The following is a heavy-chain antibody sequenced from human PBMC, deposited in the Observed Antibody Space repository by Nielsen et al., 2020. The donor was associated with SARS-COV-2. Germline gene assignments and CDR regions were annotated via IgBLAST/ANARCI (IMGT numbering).Heavy chain of an antibody. V-gene: IGHV3-11*03. D-gene: IGHD3-22*01. CDR2: ISSSSSYT. Sequence: GGSLRLSCAASGFTFSDYYMSWIRQAPGKGLEWVSYISSSSSYTNYADSVKGRFTISRDNAKNSLYLQMNSLRAEDTAVYYCASSGYSYYFDYWGQGTLVTVSS. CDR1: GFTFSDYY. J-gene: IGHJ4*02. CDR3: ASSGYSYYFDY.